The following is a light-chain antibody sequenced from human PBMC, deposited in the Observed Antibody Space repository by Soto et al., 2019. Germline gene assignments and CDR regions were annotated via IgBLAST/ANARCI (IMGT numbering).Light chain of an antibody. CDR2: EGS. V-gene: IGLV2-23*01. Sequence: QSALTQPASVSGSPGQSITISCTGTSSDVGSYNLVSWYQQHPGKAPKLMIYEGSKRPSGVSNRFSGSKSGNTASLTISGLQAEDEADYYRCSYAGSPPVVFGGGTKLTVL. CDR3: CSYAGSPPVV. CDR1: SSDVGSYNL. J-gene: IGLJ2*01.